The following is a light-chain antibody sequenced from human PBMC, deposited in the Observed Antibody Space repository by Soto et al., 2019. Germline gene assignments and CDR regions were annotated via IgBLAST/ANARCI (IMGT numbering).Light chain of an antibody. V-gene: IGKV3D-20*02. CDR1: QTVRNNY. CDR3: QQYNNRPLT. CDR2: DAS. J-gene: IGKJ4*01. Sequence: EFVLTQSPGTLSLSPGERASLSCRASQTVRNNYLAWYQQKPGQAPRLLIYDASSRATGIPDRFSGGGSGTEFTLTISSLQSEDFAVYYCQQYNNRPLTFGGGTKVDIK.